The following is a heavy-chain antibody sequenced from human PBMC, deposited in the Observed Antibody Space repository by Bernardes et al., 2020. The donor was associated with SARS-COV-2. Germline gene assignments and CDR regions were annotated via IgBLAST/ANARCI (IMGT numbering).Heavy chain of an antibody. Sequence: GGSLRLSCAASGFTFSNYYMSWVRQAPGKGLEWVSYIGTSGGSTYYADSVKGRFSISRDNSKNTHFLQMNSLRAEDTAVYYCAKDRGSSYYHPPDHWGQGTLVTVSS. CDR3: AKDRGSSYYHPPDH. D-gene: IGHD2-15*01. J-gene: IGHJ5*02. V-gene: IGHV3-23*01. CDR2: IGTSGGST. CDR1: GFTFSNYY.